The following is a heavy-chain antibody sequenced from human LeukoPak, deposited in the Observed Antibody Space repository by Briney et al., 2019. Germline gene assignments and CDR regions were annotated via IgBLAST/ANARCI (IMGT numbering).Heavy chain of an antibody. D-gene: IGHD6-19*01. CDR1: GYTFTSYY. V-gene: IGHV1-46*01. Sequence: ASVKVSCKASGYTFTSYYMHWVRQAPGQGLEWMGIINPSGGSTSYAQKFQGRVTMTRDTSTSTVYMELSSLRSEDTAVYYCAKAVAGTGILGYWGQGTLVTVSS. CDR2: INPSGGST. CDR3: AKAVAGTGILGY. J-gene: IGHJ4*02.